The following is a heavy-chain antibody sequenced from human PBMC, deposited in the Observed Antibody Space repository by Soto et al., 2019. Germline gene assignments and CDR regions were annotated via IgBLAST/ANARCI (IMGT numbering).Heavy chain of an antibody. J-gene: IGHJ6*02. CDR2: INHSGST. CDR1: GGSFSGYY. D-gene: IGHD3-9*01. CDR3: ARGWFYYGMDV. V-gene: IGHV4-34*01. Sequence: QVQLQQWGAGLLKPSETLSLTCAVYGGSFSGYYWSWIRQPPGKGLEWIGEINHSGSTNYNPSLKRRVTISVDTSKNQFSLKLSSVTAADTAVYYCARGWFYYGMDVWGQGTTVTVSS.